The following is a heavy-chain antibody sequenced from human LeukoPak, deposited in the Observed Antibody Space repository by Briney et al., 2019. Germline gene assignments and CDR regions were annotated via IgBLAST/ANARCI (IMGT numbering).Heavy chain of an antibody. CDR1: GFTFSDYY. CDR3: ARETPRRGAFDI. Sequence: GGSLRLSCAASGFTFSDYYMSWVRQAPGKGLEWVSVIYSGGSTYYADSVKGRFTISRDNSKNTLYLQMNSLRAEDTAVYYCARETPRRGAFDIWGQGTMVTVSS. V-gene: IGHV3-53*01. CDR2: IYSGGST. J-gene: IGHJ3*02. D-gene: IGHD4-23*01.